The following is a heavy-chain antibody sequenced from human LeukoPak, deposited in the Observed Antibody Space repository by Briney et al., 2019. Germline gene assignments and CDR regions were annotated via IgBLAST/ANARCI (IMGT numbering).Heavy chain of an antibody. CDR3: AKETAMGQRGAFDI. D-gene: IGHD5-18*01. CDR2: ISWNSGSI. J-gene: IGHJ3*02. V-gene: IGHV3-9*01. Sequence: PGRSLRLSCAASGFTFDDYAMHWVRQAPGKGLEWVSGISWNSGSIGYADSVKGRFTISRDNAKNSLYLQMNSLRAEDTALYYCAKETAMGQRGAFDIWGQGTMVTVSS. CDR1: GFTFDDYA.